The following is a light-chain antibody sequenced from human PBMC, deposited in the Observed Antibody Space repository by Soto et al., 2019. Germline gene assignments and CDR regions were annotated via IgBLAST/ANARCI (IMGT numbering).Light chain of an antibody. CDR2: DVN. J-gene: IGLJ1*01. Sequence: QSALTQPRSVSGSPGQSVTISCTGTSSDIGAYNYVSWYQQHPDKAPKLMIYDVNKRPSGVPDRFSGSKSGNTASLTISGLQAEDETDYYCSSYAGSYTFYVFGTGTKLTVL. CDR1: SSDIGAYNY. V-gene: IGLV2-11*01. CDR3: SSYAGSYTFYV.